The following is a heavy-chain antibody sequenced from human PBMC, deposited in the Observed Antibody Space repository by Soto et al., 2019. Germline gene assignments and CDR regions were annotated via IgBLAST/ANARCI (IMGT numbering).Heavy chain of an antibody. CDR1: GFTFSGYA. J-gene: IGHJ4*02. V-gene: IGHV3-23*01. CDR2: IGVSGGST. CDR3: ANDSGQYGSGWDY. Sequence: EVQLLESGGGLVQPGGSLRLSCAASGFTFSGYAMSWIRQAPGKGLEGVSAIGVSGGSTFYADSVKGRFTISRDNSKSTLYLQMNSLRAEDTAVYYCANDSGQYGSGWDYWGQGSLVTVSS. D-gene: IGHD6-19*01.